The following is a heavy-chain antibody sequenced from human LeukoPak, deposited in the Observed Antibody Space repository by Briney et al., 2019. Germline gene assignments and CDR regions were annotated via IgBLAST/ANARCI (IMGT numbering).Heavy chain of an antibody. Sequence: GGSLRLSCAASGFTFSSYAMSWVRQAPGKGLEWVSAISGGGGSTYYADSVKGRFTISRDNSKNTLYLQMNSLRTEDTAVYYCARARGRGYSSTWSNYFDFWGQGTLVTVSS. CDR1: GFTFSSYA. CDR2: ISGGGGST. D-gene: IGHD6-13*01. V-gene: IGHV3-23*01. CDR3: ARARGRGYSSTWSNYFDF. J-gene: IGHJ4*02.